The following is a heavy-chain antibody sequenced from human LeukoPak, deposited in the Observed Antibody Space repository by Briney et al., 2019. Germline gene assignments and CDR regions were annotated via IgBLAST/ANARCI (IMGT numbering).Heavy chain of an antibody. D-gene: IGHD6-25*01. CDR3: AKDSGYYYYYMDV. Sequence: GGSLRLSCAASVLTFSSYGMHWVSQAPRKGLGWVAVIRYDGSNKYYADSVKGRFTISRDNSKNTLYLQMNSLRAEDTAVYYCAKDSGYYYYYMDVWGKGTTVTVSS. V-gene: IGHV3-30*02. J-gene: IGHJ6*03. CDR2: IRYDGSNK. CDR1: VLTFSSYG.